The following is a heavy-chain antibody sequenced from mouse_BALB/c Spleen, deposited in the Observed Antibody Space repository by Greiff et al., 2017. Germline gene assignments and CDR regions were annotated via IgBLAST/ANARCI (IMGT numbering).Heavy chain of an antibody. CDR3: TRREDTSSFDY. D-gene: IGHD1-1*01. V-gene: IGHV1-62-2*01. J-gene: IGHJ2*01. Sequence: QVQLQQSGAGLVKPGASVKLSCKASGYTFPEYIIHWVKQRPGQGLEWIGWFYPGSGSIKYNEKFKDKATLTADKSSSTVYMERSRLTSEDAAVYCCTRREDTSSFDYWGQGTTVTVSS. CDR1: GYTFPEYI. CDR2: FYPGSGSI.